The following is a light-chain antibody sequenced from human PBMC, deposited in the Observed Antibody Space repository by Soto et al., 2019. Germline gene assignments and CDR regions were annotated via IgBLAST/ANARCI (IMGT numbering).Light chain of an antibody. CDR2: DVS. CDR3: CSYAGSYTLYV. J-gene: IGLJ1*01. V-gene: IGLV2-11*01. CDR1: SGDVGGYNY. Sequence: QSALTQPRSVSGSPGQSVTISCTGTSGDVGGYNYVSWYQQHPGKAPKLMIYDVSKRPSGVPDRFSGSKSGNTASLTISGFQAEDEADYYCCSYAGSYTLYVFGTGTKLTVL.